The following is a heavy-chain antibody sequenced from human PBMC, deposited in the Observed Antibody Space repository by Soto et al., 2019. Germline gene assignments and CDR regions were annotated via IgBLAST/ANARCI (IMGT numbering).Heavy chain of an antibody. D-gene: IGHD5-12*01. CDR2: IIPLLSTS. J-gene: IGHJ4*02. CDR3: ARDSPIGSTFSGSDAIDY. V-gene: IGHV1-69*08. CDR1: GGPFSNDI. Sequence: QVQLVQSGAEVKKPGSSVKVSCKASGGPFSNDIITWVRQAPGQGLEWMGRIIPLLSTSTYAQKFQGRLTITADRATGPAYMELNNLRSEDTAVYYCARDSPIGSTFSGSDAIDYWGQGTRITVSS.